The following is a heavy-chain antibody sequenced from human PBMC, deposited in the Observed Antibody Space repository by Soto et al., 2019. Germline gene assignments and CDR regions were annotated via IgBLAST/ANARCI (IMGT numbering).Heavy chain of an antibody. J-gene: IGHJ6*02. CDR2: ITPILGVT. D-gene: IGHD5-12*01. V-gene: IGHV1-69*02. CDR1: GGTLNSNT. CDR3: ARWNEVAIIKETPYYYYGMDV. Sequence: QVQLVQSGAEVKKPGSSVKVSCEASGGTLNSNTITWVRQAPGQRLEWVGKITPILGVTTYAQRFQGRVTITPDKSTSTVYMELSGLRSEDSAVYYCARWNEVAIIKETPYYYYGMDVWGQGTTVTVSS.